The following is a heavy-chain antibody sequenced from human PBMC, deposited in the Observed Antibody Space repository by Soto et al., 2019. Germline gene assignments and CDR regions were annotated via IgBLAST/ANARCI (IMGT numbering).Heavy chain of an antibody. V-gene: IGHV2-26*01. Sequence: ESGPTLVNPTETLTLTCTVSGCSLSNARMGXSWIRQPPGKALEWLAHIFSNDEKSYSTSLRSRLTISKDTSKSQVVLTMTNMDPVDTATYYCARIPVDIVATIRGYYYYYYGMDVWGQGTTVTVSS. D-gene: IGHD5-12*01. J-gene: IGHJ6*02. CDR2: IFSNDEK. CDR3: ARIPVDIVATIRGYYYYYYGMDV. CDR1: GCSLSNARMG.